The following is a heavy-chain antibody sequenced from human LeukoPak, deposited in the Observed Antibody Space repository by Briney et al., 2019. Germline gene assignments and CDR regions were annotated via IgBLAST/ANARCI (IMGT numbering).Heavy chain of an antibody. CDR3: ARGPKAEWLGDYYYYYMDV. CDR2: ISTYNGNT. Sequence: ASVKVSCKASGYSFTNYGVTWVRQAPGQALEWMGWISTYNGNTNSAQKLQGRVTMTTDTSTSTAYMELRSLRSDDTAVYYCARGPKAEWLGDYYYYYMDVWGKGTTVTVSS. D-gene: IGHD6-19*01. V-gene: IGHV1-18*01. J-gene: IGHJ6*03. CDR1: GYSFTNYG.